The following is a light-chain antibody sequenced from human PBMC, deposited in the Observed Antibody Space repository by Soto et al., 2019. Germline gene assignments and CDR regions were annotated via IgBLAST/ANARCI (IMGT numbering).Light chain of an antibody. CDR3: QQGFNTPHT. J-gene: IGKJ3*01. Sequence: DIQMTQSPSSLSASVGDRVTITCRASQSINNCLNWYQQRPGEAPKLLIYAASNLQSGVPSRFSGSGSGTHFTLTITSLQPEDFASYYCQQGFNTPHTFDPGTRVDIK. V-gene: IGKV1-39*01. CDR2: AAS. CDR1: QSINNC.